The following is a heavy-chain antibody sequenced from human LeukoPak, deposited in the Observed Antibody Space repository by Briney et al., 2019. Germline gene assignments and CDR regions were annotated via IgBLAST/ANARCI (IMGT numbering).Heavy chain of an antibody. J-gene: IGHJ4*02. D-gene: IGHD3-10*01. CDR2: ISSSSSTI. CDR1: GFTFSSYS. Sequence: GGSLRLSCAASGFTFSSYSMNWVRQAPGKGLEWVSYISSSSSTIYYADSVKGRFTISRDNSKNTVSLQMNNLRADDTAVYYCAKSYASGSFYDYWGQGTLVTVSS. CDR3: AKSYASGSFYDY. V-gene: IGHV3-48*01.